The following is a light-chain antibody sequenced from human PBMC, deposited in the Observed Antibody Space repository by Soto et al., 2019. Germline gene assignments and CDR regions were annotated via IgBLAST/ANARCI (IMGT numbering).Light chain of an antibody. Sequence: EIVWTQSPGTLSLSPGERATRSCRASQSISSSYLAWYQQKPGQAPSPLIYVASTRSTGITDRFSGSGSGTDFTLPISRLETEDFAVYYCQQYGTSPRTFGQGTKVEIK. CDR3: QQYGTSPRT. V-gene: IGKV3-20*01. J-gene: IGKJ1*01. CDR2: VAS. CDR1: QSISSSY.